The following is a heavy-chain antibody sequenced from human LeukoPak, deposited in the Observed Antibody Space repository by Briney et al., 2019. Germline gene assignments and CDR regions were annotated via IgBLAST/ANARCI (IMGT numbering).Heavy chain of an antibody. D-gene: IGHD4-17*01. CDR2: IWYDGSNK. CDR1: GFTFSSYG. J-gene: IGHJ4*02. Sequence: GGSLRLSCAASGFTFSSYGMHWVRQAPGKGLEWVAVIWYDGSNKYYADSVKGRFTISRDNSKNTLYLQMNSLRAEDTAVYYCARLDDYGDYVAFDYWGQGTLVTVSS. V-gene: IGHV3-33*01. CDR3: ARLDDYGDYVAFDY.